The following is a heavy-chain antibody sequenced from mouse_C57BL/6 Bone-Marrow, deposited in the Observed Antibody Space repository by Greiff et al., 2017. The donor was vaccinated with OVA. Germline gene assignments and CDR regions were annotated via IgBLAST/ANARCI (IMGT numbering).Heavy chain of an antibody. D-gene: IGHD2-5*01. V-gene: IGHV5-6*01. CDR2: ISSGGSYT. CDR1: GFTFSSYG. CDR3: ERQGAYYSNYVWFVY. Sequence: EVQLQESGGDLVKPGGSLKLSCAASGFTFSSYGMSWVRQTPDKRLEWVATISSGGSYTYYPDSVKGRFTISRDNAKNTLYLQMSSLKSEDTAMYYCERQGAYYSNYVWFVYWGQGTLVTVSA. J-gene: IGHJ3*01.